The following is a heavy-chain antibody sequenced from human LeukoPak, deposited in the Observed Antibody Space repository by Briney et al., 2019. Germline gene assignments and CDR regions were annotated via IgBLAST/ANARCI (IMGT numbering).Heavy chain of an antibody. CDR3: ASDDSGSYYY. CDR2: IYHSGST. V-gene: IGHV4-38-2*02. J-gene: IGHJ4*02. Sequence: PSETLSLTCTVSGYSTSRGYYWGWIRQPPGEGLEWIGSIYHSGSTYYNPSLKSRVTISVDTSKNQFSLKLSSVTAADTAVYYCASDDSGSYYYWGQGTLVTVSS. CDR1: GYSTSRGYY. D-gene: IGHD1-26*01.